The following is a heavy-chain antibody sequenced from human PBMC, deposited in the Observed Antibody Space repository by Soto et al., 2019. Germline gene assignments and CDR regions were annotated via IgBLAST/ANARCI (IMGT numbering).Heavy chain of an antibody. CDR3: ASNYGGNSY. V-gene: IGHV1-69*02. CDR2: IIPILGIA. J-gene: IGHJ4*02. Sequence: GASVKVSCKASGGTVSYYTISWVRQAPGQGLEWMGRIIPILGIANYAQKFQGRVTITADKSTSTVYMELSSLRSEDTAVYYCASNYGGNSYWGQGTLVTVSS. CDR1: GGTVSYYT. D-gene: IGHD4-17*01.